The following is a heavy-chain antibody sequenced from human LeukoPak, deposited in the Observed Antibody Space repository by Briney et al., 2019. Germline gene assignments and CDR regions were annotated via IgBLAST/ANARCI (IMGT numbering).Heavy chain of an antibody. CDR3: ARERDYDTYIDY. V-gene: IGHV3-53*01. D-gene: IGHD3-22*01. Sequence: PGGSLRLSCAASGFTFSSYWMSWVRQAPGKGLEWVSLIYTGDVTYYADSVKGRFTISTDNSKNILYLQMDSLTAEDTALYYCARERDYDTYIDYWGQGTLVTVSS. CDR1: GFTFSSYW. J-gene: IGHJ4*02. CDR2: IYTGDVT.